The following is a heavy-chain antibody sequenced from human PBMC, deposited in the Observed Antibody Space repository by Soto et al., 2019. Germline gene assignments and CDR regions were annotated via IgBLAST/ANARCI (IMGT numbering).Heavy chain of an antibody. CDR3: ARGPDIVGATTIYYYGMDV. CDR2: IWYDGSNK. V-gene: IGHV3-33*01. Sequence: QVQLVESGGGVVQPGRSLRLSCAASGFTFSSYGMHWVRQAPGKGLEWVAVIWYDGSNKYYADSVKGRFTISRDNSKNTLYLQMNSLRAEDTAVYYCARGPDIVGATTIYYYGMDVWGQGTTVTVSS. CDR1: GFTFSSYG. J-gene: IGHJ6*02. D-gene: IGHD1-26*01.